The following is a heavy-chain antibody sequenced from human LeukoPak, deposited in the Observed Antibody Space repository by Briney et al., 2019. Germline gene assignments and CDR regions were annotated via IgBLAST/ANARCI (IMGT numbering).Heavy chain of an antibody. D-gene: IGHD5-24*01. J-gene: IGHJ3*02. CDR3: ARIRDGYNDAYDI. V-gene: IGHV1-46*01. CDR2: INPSGGST. Sequence: ASVKVSWKASGYMFTSYYMHWVRQAPGQGLEWMGIINPSGGSTSYAQKFQGRVTMTRDMSTSTVYMELSSLRSEDTAVYYCARIRDGYNDAYDIWGQGTVVTVPS. CDR1: GYMFTSYY.